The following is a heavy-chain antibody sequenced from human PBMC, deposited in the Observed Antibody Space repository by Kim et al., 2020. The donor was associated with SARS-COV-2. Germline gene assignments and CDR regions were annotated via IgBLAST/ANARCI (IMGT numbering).Heavy chain of an antibody. CDR3: ARAPGEQQLAPFDY. Sequence: SETLSLTCAVYGGSFSGYYWSWIRQPPGKGLEWIGEINHSGSTNYNPSLKSRVTISVDTSKNQFSLKLSSVTAADTAVYYCARAPGEQQLAPFDYWGQGTLVTVSS. J-gene: IGHJ4*02. D-gene: IGHD6-13*01. CDR1: GGSFSGYY. CDR2: INHSGST. V-gene: IGHV4-34*01.